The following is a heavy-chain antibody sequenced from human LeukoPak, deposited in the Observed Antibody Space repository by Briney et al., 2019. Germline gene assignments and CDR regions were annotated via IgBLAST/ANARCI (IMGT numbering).Heavy chain of an antibody. Sequence: ASVKVSCKASGYTFTGYYMHWVRQAPGQGLEWMGWINPNSGGTNYAQKFQGRVTMTRDTSIGTAYMELSRLRSDDTAVYYCARGAAARPSRYFDYWGQGTLVTVSS. CDR3: ARGAAARPSRYFDY. V-gene: IGHV1-2*02. CDR2: INPNSGGT. D-gene: IGHD6-6*01. J-gene: IGHJ4*02. CDR1: GYTFTGYY.